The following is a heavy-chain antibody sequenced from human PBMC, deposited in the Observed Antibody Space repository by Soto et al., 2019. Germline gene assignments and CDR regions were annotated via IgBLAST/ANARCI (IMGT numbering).Heavy chain of an antibody. V-gene: IGHV1-18*01. CDR1: GYTFTSYG. J-gene: IGHJ4*02. Sequence: ASVKVSCKASGYTFTSYGISWVRQAPGQGLEWMGWISAYNGNTNYAQKLQGRVTMTTDTSTSTAYMELRSLRSEDTAVYYCARGLYYYDSSGYYRAFNYFDYWGQGTLVTVSS. D-gene: IGHD3-22*01. CDR3: ARGLYYYDSSGYYRAFNYFDY. CDR2: ISAYNGNT.